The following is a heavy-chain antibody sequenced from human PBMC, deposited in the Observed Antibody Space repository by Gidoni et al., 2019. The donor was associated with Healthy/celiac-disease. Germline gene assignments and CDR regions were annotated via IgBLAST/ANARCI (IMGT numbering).Heavy chain of an antibody. J-gene: IGHJ6*03. CDR2: ISSSSSYI. CDR3: AREGSDNWNDRYYYYMDV. CDR1: GFTFSSYS. D-gene: IGHD1-1*01. Sequence: EVQLVESGGGLVKPGGSLRLSCAASGFTFSSYSMNWVRQAPGKGLEVVSSISSSSSYIYYADSVKGRFTISRDNAKNSLYLQMNSLRAEDTAVYYCAREGSDNWNDRYYYYMDVWGKGTTVTVSS. V-gene: IGHV3-21*01.